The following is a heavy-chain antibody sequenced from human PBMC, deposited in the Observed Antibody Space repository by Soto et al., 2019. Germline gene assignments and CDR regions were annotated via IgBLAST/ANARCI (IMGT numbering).Heavy chain of an antibody. D-gene: IGHD2-2*01. CDR2: IYPGDSDT. Sequence: GESLKISCKGSGYSFTSYWIGWVRQMPGKGLEWMGIIYPGDSDTRYSPSFQGQVTISADKSISTAYLQWSSLKASDTAMYYCARGGCSSTSCLRYGMDVWGQGTTVTVSS. CDR3: ARGGCSSTSCLRYGMDV. CDR1: GYSFTSYW. J-gene: IGHJ6*02. V-gene: IGHV5-51*01.